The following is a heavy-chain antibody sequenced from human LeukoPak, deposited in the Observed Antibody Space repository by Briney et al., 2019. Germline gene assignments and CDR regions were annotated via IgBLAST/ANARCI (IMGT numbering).Heavy chain of an antibody. J-gene: IGHJ6*03. CDR3: ATNQGGRYCSSTSCYHHYYYMDV. CDR1: GYTFTSYG. Sequence: GASVKVSCKASGYTFTSYGISWVRQAPGQGLEWMGWISAYNGNTNYAQKFQGRVTMTEDTSTDTAYMELSSLRSEDTAVYYCATNQGGRYCSSTSCYHHYYYMDVWGKGTTVTVSS. V-gene: IGHV1-18*01. D-gene: IGHD2-2*01. CDR2: ISAYNGNT.